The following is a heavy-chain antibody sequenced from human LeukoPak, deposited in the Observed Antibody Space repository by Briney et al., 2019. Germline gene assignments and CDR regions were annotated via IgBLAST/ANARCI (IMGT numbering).Heavy chain of an antibody. J-gene: IGHJ4*02. D-gene: IGHD2-2*01. V-gene: IGHV4-34*01. CDR2: INHSVST. CDR1: ARSFSGYY. Sequence: SETLSLTCAVYARSFSGYYWSWIRQPPGKGLEWIGEINHSVSTNYNPSLKSRVTISVDTSKNQFSLKLSSVTAADTAVYYCAKLGYCSSTSCPRDYWGQGTLVTVSS. CDR3: AKLGYCSSTSCPRDY.